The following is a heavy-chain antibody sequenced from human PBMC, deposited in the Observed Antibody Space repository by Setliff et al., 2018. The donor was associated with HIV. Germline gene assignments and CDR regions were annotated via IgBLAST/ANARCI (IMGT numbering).Heavy chain of an antibody. V-gene: IGHV3-23*01. CDR3: AKDPTTGAVAVYYFDY. CDR1: GVSFNNYA. Sequence: PGGSLRLSCAASGVSFNNYAMSWLRQAPGKGLEWVSGISGSGSSTYYADSVKGRFTISRDNSKNTLYLQMNRLRADDTAIYYCAKDPTTGAVAVYYFDYWGQGTLVTVSS. D-gene: IGHD6-19*01. CDR2: ISGSGSST. J-gene: IGHJ4*02.